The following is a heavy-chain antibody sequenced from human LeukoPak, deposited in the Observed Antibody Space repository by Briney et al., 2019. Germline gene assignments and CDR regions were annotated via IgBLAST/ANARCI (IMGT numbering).Heavy chain of an antibody. Sequence: GESLKISCKGSGYSFTSYWIGWVRQMPGKGLECMGIIYPGDSDPRYSPSFQGQVTISADKSITTAYLQWSSLKASDTAMYSCASHMTTVTADDFDIWGQGTMVTVSS. J-gene: IGHJ3*02. CDR3: ASHMTTVTADDFDI. D-gene: IGHD4-17*01. CDR2: IYPGDSDP. V-gene: IGHV5-51*01. CDR1: GYSFTSYW.